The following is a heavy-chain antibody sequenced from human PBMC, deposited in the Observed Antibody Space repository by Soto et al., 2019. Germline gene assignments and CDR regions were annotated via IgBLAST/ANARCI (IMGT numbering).Heavy chain of an antibody. CDR2: IIPIFGTA. V-gene: IGHV1-69*13. CDR1: GGTFSSYA. Sequence: ASVKVSCKASGGTFSSYAISWVRQAPGQGLEWMGGIIPIFGTANYAQKFQGRVTITADESTSTAYMELSSLRSEDTAVYYCASRGYSGYDLQSWGQGTLVTVSS. J-gene: IGHJ5*02. D-gene: IGHD5-12*01. CDR3: ASRGYSGYDLQS.